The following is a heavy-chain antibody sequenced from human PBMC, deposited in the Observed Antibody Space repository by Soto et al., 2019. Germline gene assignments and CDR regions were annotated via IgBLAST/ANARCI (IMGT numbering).Heavy chain of an antibody. CDR1: GFTFSSYA. J-gene: IGHJ4*02. Sequence: GGSLRLSCAASGFTFSSYAMSWVRQAPGKGLEWVSAISDSGGSTYYADSVKGRFTISRDNSKNTLYLQMNSLRAEDTAVYYCAKDPSDRYGAYDYWGQGTLVTVSS. D-gene: IGHD4-17*01. CDR3: AKDPSDRYGAYDY. V-gene: IGHV3-23*01. CDR2: ISDSGGST.